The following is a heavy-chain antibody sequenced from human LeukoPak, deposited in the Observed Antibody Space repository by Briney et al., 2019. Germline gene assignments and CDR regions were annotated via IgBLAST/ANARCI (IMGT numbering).Heavy chain of an antibody. CDR3: ARVTFGSGSYTPFDP. D-gene: IGHD3-10*01. V-gene: IGHV3-66*02. CDR2: IYSGGAT. J-gene: IGHJ5*02. Sequence: PGGSLRLSCAASGFTFSSYSMNWVRQAPGKGLEWVSVIYSGGATYYADSVKGRFTISRDNSKNTLYLQMNGLRAEDTAVYYCARVTFGSGSYTPFDPWGQGTLVTVSS. CDR1: GFTFSSYS.